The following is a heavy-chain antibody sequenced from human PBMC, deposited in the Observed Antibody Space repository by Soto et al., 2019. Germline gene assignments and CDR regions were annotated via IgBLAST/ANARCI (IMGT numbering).Heavy chain of an antibody. D-gene: IGHD3-3*01. CDR2: IYYSGST. CDR3: ARGYDFWSGYYWYFDY. Sequence: SETLSLTCTVSGGSISSYYWSWIRQPPGKGLEWIGYIYYSGSTNYNPSLKSRVTISVDTSKNQFSLKLSSVTAADTAVYYCARGYDFWSGYYWYFDYWGQGTLVTVSS. J-gene: IGHJ4*02. CDR1: GGSISSYY. V-gene: IGHV4-59*01.